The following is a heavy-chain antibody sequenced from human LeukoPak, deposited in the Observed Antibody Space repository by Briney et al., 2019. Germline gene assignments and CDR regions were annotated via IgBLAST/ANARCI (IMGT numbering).Heavy chain of an antibody. J-gene: IGHJ4*02. CDR1: GFTFSNYL. CDR3: ARDPGFSSFDF. V-gene: IGHV3-7*03. D-gene: IGHD2-2*01. Sequence: SVCLRLSCVVSGFTFSNYLLTCVRQTPRKGLEFVANINQDGSVENYVDSVKGRFTISRVNAKNSLYLQVSSLRVDDTTIYYCARDPGFSSFDFWGQGALVSVSS. CDR2: INQDGSVE.